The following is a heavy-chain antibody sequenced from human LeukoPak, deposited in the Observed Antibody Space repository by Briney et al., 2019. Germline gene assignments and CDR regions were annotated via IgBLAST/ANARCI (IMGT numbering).Heavy chain of an antibody. CDR3: ARAAQWELPKFDY. J-gene: IGHJ4*02. V-gene: IGHV3-48*01. CDR2: ISSSSSTI. Sequence: PGGTLRLSCAASGFTVSNNYMNWVRQAPGKGLEWVSYISSSSSTIYYADSVKGRFTISRDNAKNSLYLQMNSLRAEDTAVYYCARAAQWELPKFDYWGQGTLVTVSS. D-gene: IGHD1-26*01. CDR1: GFTVSNNY.